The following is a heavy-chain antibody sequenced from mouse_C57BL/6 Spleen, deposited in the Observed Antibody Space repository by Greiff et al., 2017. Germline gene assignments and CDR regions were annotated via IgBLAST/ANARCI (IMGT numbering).Heavy chain of an antibody. CDR2: IDPETGGT. CDR3: TAGYDAWFAY. D-gene: IGHD2-2*01. Sequence: QVQLQQPGAELVRPGASVTLSCKASGYTFTDYEMHWVKQTPVHGLEWIGAIDPETGGTAYNQKFKGKAILTADKSTSTAYVELRSLTSEDSAVYYCTAGYDAWFAYWGQGTLVTVSA. V-gene: IGHV1-15*01. CDR1: GYTFTDYE. J-gene: IGHJ3*01.